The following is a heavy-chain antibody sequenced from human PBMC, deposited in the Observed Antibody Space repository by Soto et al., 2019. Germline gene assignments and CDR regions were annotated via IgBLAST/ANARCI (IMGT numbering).Heavy chain of an antibody. V-gene: IGHV3-30-3*01. D-gene: IGHD5-12*01. CDR1: GFTFSSYA. CDR2: ISYDGSNK. CDR3: ARAPGNIVATTRYYYGMDV. Sequence: GGSLRLSCAASGFTFSSYAMHWVRQAPGKGLEWVAVISYDGSNKYYADSVKGRFTISRDNSKNTLYLQMNSLRAEDTAVYYCARAPGNIVATTRYYYGMDVWGQGTTVTVSS. J-gene: IGHJ6*02.